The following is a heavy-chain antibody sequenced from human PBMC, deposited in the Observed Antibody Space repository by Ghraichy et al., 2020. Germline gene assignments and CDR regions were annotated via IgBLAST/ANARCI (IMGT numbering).Heavy chain of an antibody. V-gene: IGHV4-39*01. CDR3: ARVRGGSNGWPIDY. CDR1: GGSISSSSYY. J-gene: IGHJ4*02. CDR2: GYYSGST. D-gene: IGHD6-19*01. Sequence: SQNLSLTCTVSGGSISSSSYYWGWIRQPPGKGLEWVGSGYYSGSTNYSPSLKSRIIISVDTSKNQFSLKLTSLTAADTAVYYCARVRGGSNGWPIDYWGQGTLVTVSS.